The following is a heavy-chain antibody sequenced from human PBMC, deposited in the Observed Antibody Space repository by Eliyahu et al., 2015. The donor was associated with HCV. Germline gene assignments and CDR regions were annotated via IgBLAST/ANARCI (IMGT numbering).Heavy chain of an antibody. V-gene: IGHV3-30*18. D-gene: IGHD2-2*01. CDR1: GFTFSSYG. CDR3: AKGEKGYCSSTSCYHNYYYYYGMDV. Sequence: QVQLVESGGGVVQPGRSLRLSCAASGFTFSSYGMXWVRXAPGKGLEWVAVISYDGSNKYYADSVKGRFTISRDNSKNTLYLQMNSLRAEDTAVYYCAKGEKGYCSSTSCYHNYYYYYGMDVWGQGTTVTVSS. J-gene: IGHJ6*02. CDR2: ISYDGSNK.